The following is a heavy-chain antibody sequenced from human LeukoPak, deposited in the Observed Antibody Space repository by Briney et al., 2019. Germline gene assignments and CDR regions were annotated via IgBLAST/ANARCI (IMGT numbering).Heavy chain of an antibody. V-gene: IGHV3-23*01. CDR2: ISGSGGST. J-gene: IGHJ4*02. D-gene: IGHD5-18*01. Sequence: GGSLRLSCAASGFTFSSYAMSWVRQAPGKGLEWVSAISGSGGSTYYADSVKGRFTISRDNSKNTLYLQMNSLRAEDTAVYYCAKDRGRGYSYGYFDYWGQGTLVTVSS. CDR1: GFTFSSYA. CDR3: AKDRGRGYSYGYFDY.